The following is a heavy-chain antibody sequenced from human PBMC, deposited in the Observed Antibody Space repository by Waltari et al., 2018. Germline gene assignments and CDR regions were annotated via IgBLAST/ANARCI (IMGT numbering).Heavy chain of an antibody. V-gene: IGHV4-39*07. Sequence: QLQLQESGPGLVKPSETLSLTCTVSRSSIRNNNYYWGWVRQPPGKGLEWIGSFYKSGTTYYNPSLKSRVTISVDTSNNQFSLKLNSVTAADTAVYYCVRGYPDIVATISDYWGQGT. CDR1: RSSIRNNNYY. CDR3: VRGYPDIVATISDY. D-gene: IGHD5-12*01. J-gene: IGHJ4*02. CDR2: FYKSGTT.